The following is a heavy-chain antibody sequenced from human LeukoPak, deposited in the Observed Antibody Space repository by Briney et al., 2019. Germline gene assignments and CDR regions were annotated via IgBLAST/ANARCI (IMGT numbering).Heavy chain of an antibody. V-gene: IGHV3-11*04. CDR1: KFTFSDYY. D-gene: IGHD3-22*01. CDR3: ARDNFYDSSGYLDAFDI. J-gene: IGHJ3*02. Sequence: PGGSLRLSCAASKFTFSDYYMSWIRQAPGKGLEWVSYISSSGSTIYYADSVKGRFTISRDNAKNSLYLQMNSLRAEDMAVYYCARDNFYDSSGYLDAFDIWGQGTMVTVSS. CDR2: ISSSGSTI.